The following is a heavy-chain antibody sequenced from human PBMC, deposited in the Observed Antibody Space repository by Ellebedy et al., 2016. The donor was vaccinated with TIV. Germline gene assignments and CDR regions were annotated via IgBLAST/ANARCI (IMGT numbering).Heavy chain of an antibody. Sequence: GESLKISCAASGFTFSTYALHWVRQAPGKGLEWIAVISFDGGYKHYADSVKGRFTISRDRSKNTLYLQMSSLRAEDTAVYYCARDRNPHYSGYSYFDYGGQGTLVTVSS. D-gene: IGHD5-12*01. CDR1: GFTFSTYA. CDR3: ARDRNPHYSGYSYFDY. J-gene: IGHJ4*02. CDR2: ISFDGGYK. V-gene: IGHV3-30-3*01.